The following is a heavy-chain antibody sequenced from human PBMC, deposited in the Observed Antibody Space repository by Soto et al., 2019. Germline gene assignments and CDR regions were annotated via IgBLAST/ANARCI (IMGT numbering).Heavy chain of an antibody. CDR2: IYYSGST. V-gene: IGHV4-39*07. J-gene: IGHJ5*02. CDR1: GGSISSSSYY. CDR3: ARARWDGYNYGYWFDP. D-gene: IGHD5-12*01. Sequence: PSETLSLTCTVSGGSISSSSYYWGWIRQPPGKGLEWIGSIYYSGSTYYNPSLKSRVTISVDTSKNQFSLKLSSVTAADTAVYYCARARWDGYNYGYWFDPWGQGTLVTVSS.